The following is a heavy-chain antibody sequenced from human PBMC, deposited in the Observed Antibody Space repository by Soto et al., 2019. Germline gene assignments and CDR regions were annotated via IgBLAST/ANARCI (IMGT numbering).Heavy chain of an antibody. CDR1: GFTFSRFW. D-gene: IGHD3-10*01. CDR2: ISGSGGST. Sequence: GGSLRLSCAASGFTFSRFWMSWVGRAPGKGLEWVSAISGSGGSTYYADSVKGRFTISRDNSKNTLYLQMNSLRAEDTAVYYCAKDLSYYYYGPMDVWGQGTTVTVSS. V-gene: IGHV3-23*01. J-gene: IGHJ6*02. CDR3: AKDLSYYYYGPMDV.